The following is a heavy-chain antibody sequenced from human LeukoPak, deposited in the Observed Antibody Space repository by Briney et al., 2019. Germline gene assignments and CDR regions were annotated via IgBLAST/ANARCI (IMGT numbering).Heavy chain of an antibody. CDR1: GYTLTELS. D-gene: IGHD3-22*01. CDR3: ATDLFFDSSLDY. CDR2: FDPEDGET. J-gene: IGHJ4*02. V-gene: IGHV1-24*01. Sequence: ASVKVSCKVSGYTLTELSMHWVRRAPGKGLEWMGGFDPEDGETIYAQKFQGRVTMTEDTSTDTAYMELSSLRSEDTAVYYCATDLFFDSSLDYWGQGTLVTVSS.